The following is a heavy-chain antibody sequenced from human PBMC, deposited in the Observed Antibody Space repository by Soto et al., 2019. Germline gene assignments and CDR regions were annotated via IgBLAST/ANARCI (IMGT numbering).Heavy chain of an antibody. CDR2: ISWDGGST. V-gene: IGHV3-43*01. D-gene: IGHD5-12*01. CDR3: AKDMSYSGYDFPDY. J-gene: IGHJ4*02. CDR1: SDHYK. Sequence: SDHYKKHLVRQAPGKGLEWVSLISWDGGSTYYADSVKGRFTISRDNSKNSLYLQMNSLRTEDTALHYCAKDMSYSGYDFPDYWGQGTLVTVCS.